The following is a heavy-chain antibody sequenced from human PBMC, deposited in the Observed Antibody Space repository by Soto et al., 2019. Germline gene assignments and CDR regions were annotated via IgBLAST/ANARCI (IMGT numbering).Heavy chain of an antibody. Sequence: QVQLQQRGAGLWKPSETLSLTCTVSDGSFSGYYWSWIRQPPGKGLEWIGDIDHSGTTHYSPSLKSRVSKTIDTSKNKFSLQLTSVTAADTGLYYCSRGRPPRYWGQGTLVTVSS. CDR1: DGSFSGYY. V-gene: IGHV4-34*02. J-gene: IGHJ4*02. CDR2: IDHSGTT. CDR3: SRGRPPRY.